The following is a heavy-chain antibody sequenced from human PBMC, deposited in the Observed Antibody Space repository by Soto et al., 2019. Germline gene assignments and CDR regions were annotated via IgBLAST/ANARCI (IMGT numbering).Heavy chain of an antibody. CDR3: ARGGTIFGVVNYYYYMDV. Sequence: ASVKVSCKASGYTFTSYGISWVRQAPGQGLEWMGWISAYNGNTNYAQKLQGRVTMTTDTSTSTAYMELRSLRSDDTAVYYCARGGTIFGVVNYYYYMDVWGKGTTVTVS. D-gene: IGHD3-3*01. CDR2: ISAYNGNT. V-gene: IGHV1-18*01. CDR1: GYTFTSYG. J-gene: IGHJ6*03.